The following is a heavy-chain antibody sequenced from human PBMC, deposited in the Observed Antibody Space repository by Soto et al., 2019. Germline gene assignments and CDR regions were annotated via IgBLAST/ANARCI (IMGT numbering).Heavy chain of an antibody. V-gene: IGHV3-23*01. CDR3: AKHRNRWLRFDLGY. D-gene: IGHD5-12*01. J-gene: IGHJ4*02. Sequence: EVQLLESGGGLVQPGGSLRLSCAASGFTFSSYAMSWVRQAPGKGLEWVSSITGSAGSTYYSDSVRGRFTISRDNSRNTLYLQMTSRRVEDTAVYYFAKHRNRWLRFDLGYWGQGTLVTVSS. CDR1: GFTFSSYA. CDR2: ITGSAGST.